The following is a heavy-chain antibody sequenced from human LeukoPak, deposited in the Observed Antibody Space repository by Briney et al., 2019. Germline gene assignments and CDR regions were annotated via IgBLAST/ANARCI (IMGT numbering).Heavy chain of an antibody. CDR2: ISGSGGST. J-gene: IGHJ4*02. Sequence: GXGVEWXSXISGSGGSTYYADSVKGRFTISRDNSKNTLYLQMNSLRAEDTAVYYCAKVSLWFGTSRGDYWGQGTLVTVSS. V-gene: IGHV3-23*01. D-gene: IGHD3-10*01. CDR3: AKVSLWFGTSRGDY.